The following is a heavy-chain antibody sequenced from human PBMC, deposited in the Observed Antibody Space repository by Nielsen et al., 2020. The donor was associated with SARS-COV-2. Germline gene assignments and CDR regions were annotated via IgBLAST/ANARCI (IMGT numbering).Heavy chain of an antibody. CDR1: GFTFSSYS. CDR2: ISSSSSSYI. Sequence: ESLKISCAASGFTFSSYSMNWVRQAPGKGLEWVSSISSSSSSYIYYADSVKGRFTISRDNAKNSLYLQMNSLRAEDTAVYYCAKVIAAAGPVAYWGQGTLVTVSS. J-gene: IGHJ4*02. CDR3: AKVIAAAGPVAY. D-gene: IGHD6-13*01. V-gene: IGHV3-21*01.